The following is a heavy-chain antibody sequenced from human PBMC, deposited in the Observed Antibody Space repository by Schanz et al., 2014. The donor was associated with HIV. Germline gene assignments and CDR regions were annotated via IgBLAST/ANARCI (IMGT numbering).Heavy chain of an antibody. J-gene: IGHJ6*02. Sequence: QVQLQQWGAGLLKPSETLSLTCAVYGGPFSGYYWSWIRQSPGKGLEWIGEINHSGSTNYNPSLKSRVTISVATSKNQFSLKLSSVTAADTAVYYCASSFPGWELLGGYYSYAMDVWGQGTTVTVSS. V-gene: IGHV4-34*01. CDR1: GGPFSGYY. CDR3: ASSFPGWELLGGYYSYAMDV. CDR2: INHSGST. D-gene: IGHD1-26*01.